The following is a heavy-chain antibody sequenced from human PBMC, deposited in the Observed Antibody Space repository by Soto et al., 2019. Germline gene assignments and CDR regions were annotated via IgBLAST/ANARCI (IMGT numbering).Heavy chain of an antibody. CDR3: ARTSAAGKYYYGMDV. CDR2: IYPADSDT. V-gene: IGHV5-51*01. CDR1: GYTFSTYW. D-gene: IGHD6-13*01. Sequence: GESLKISCQGFGYTFSTYWIGWVRQKPGQGLEWMGAIYPADSDTRYTPSFEGHVTFSADKSLSTAYLQWNSLRASDTARYYCARTSAAGKYYYGMDVWGQGTTVTVSS. J-gene: IGHJ6*02.